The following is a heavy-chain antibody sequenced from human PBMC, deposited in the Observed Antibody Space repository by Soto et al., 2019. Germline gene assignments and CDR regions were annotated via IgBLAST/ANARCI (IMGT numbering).Heavy chain of an antibody. CDR3: ESPWSVAPLIDH. J-gene: IGHJ4*02. CDR1: GYSFTGHY. Sequence: QVQLVQSGAEVKKPGASVKVSCKASGYSFTGHYLYWVRLAPGQGLEWMGWINTYTGATIYAQKFQDRVTMTRNTSINTASMELSSLRSIGTAVYFCESPWSVAPLIDHWGRGTLVTVSS. D-gene: IGHD3-3*01. CDR2: INTYTGAT. V-gene: IGHV1-2*02.